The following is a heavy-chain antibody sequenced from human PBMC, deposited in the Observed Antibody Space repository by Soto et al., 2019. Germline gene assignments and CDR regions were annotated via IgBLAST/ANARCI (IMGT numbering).Heavy chain of an antibody. CDR3: ARIDPYDLMDV. J-gene: IGHJ6*02. V-gene: IGHV3-48*01. Sequence: PGGSLRLSCEGSGFRLSGYSVNWVRQAPGKGLEWLSFISSSGNTIYYADSVKGRFTVSRDKARNSVSLEMSSLRGDDTAVYHCARIDPYDLMDVWGQGTTVTVSS. CDR1: GFRLSGYS. D-gene: IGHD3-22*01. CDR2: ISSSGNTI.